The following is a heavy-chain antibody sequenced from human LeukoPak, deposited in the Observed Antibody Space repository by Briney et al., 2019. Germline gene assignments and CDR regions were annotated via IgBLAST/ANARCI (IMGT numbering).Heavy chain of an antibody. D-gene: IGHD5-18*01. CDR2: ISTSSSTI. Sequence: GGSLRLSCAVSGFTFSDYTMTWVRQAPGKGLEWVSYISTSSSTIYYADSVKGRFTISRDNAKNALYLQMNSLRAEDTAVYYCARVPSGYTLGYGYYYYYMDVWGKGTTVTVSS. J-gene: IGHJ6*03. V-gene: IGHV3-48*04. CDR1: GFTFSDYT. CDR3: ARVPSGYTLGYGYYYYYMDV.